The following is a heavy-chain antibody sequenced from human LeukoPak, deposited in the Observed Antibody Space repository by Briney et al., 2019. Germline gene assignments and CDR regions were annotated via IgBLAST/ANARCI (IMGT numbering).Heavy chain of an antibody. J-gene: IGHJ4*02. CDR3: ARSVVKASDY. V-gene: IGHV3-11*01. CDR1: GFTFSDYY. D-gene: IGHD2-15*01. CDR2: ISSSGSNI. Sequence: GGSLRLSCAASGFTFSDYYLSWIRQAPGKGLEWVSYISSSGSNIYYADSDTGRCTISRDNAKNSLYLQMNSLRAEDTAVYYCARSVVKASDYWGQGTLVTVSS.